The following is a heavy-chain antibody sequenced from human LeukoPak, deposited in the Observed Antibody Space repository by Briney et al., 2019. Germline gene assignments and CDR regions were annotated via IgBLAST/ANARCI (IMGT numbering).Heavy chain of an antibody. V-gene: IGHV4-39*01. J-gene: IGHJ4*02. CDR2: IHYSGST. Sequence: SETLSLTCTVSGGSISRSNYYWGWIRQPPGKGLEWIGSIHYSGSTYYNPSLKSRVTISVDTSKNQFSLNLSSVTAADTAVYYCARLPYPYDSSGSPPLDYWGQGTLVTVSS. CDR1: GGSISRSNYY. CDR3: ARLPYPYDSSGSPPLDY. D-gene: IGHD3-22*01.